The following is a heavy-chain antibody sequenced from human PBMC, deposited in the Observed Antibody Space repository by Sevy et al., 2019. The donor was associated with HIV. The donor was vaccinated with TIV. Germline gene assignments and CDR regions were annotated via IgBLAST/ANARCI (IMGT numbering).Heavy chain of an antibody. CDR2: SRNKANSYTT. V-gene: IGHV3-72*01. Sequence: GGSLRLSCAASGFTFSDHYMDWVRQAPGKGLEWIGRSRNKANSYTTEYAASVKGRFTISTDESKNSLYLQMNSLKSEDTAIYYCTRALIVVAGFFRYYHGMDVWAKGPRSPSP. D-gene: IGHD6-19*01. CDR1: GFTFSDHY. CDR3: TRALIVVAGFFRYYHGMDV. J-gene: IGHJ6*02.